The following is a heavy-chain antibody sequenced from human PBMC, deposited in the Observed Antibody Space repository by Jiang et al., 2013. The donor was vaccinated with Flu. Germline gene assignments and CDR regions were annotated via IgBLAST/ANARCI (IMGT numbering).Heavy chain of an antibody. CDR2: IFGSGSRTT. CDR3: ARDGDGHFDY. CDR1: GFTFSVYN. V-gene: IGHV3-48*01. D-gene: IGHD4-17*01. Sequence: VQLLESGGGLVQPGGSLRLSCAASGFTFSVYNMNWIRQAPGKGLEWISYIFGSGSRTTSYADSVKGRFTISRDDAKNSLYLQMNSLRAEDTAVYFCARDGDGHFDYWGQGTLVTVSS. J-gene: IGHJ4*02.